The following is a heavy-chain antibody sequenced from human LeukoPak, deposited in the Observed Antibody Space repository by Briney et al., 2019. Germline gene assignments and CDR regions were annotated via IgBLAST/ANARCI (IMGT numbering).Heavy chain of an antibody. CDR1: GVTSSSDD. D-gene: IGHD3-16*01. CDR2: IDSAGDT. CDR3: ARALRGGLDP. J-gene: IGHJ5*02. Sequence: PGGSLRLSCEASGVTSSSDDMHWVRQVTGKGLEWVSSIDSAGDTYYPGSVKGRFTISRENARNSVYLQMNSLRAGDTAVYYCARALRGGLDPWGQGTLVIVSS. V-gene: IGHV3-13*04.